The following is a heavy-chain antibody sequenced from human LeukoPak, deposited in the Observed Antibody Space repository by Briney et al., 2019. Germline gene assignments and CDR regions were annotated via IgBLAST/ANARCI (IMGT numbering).Heavy chain of an antibody. CDR2: INHSGNT. V-gene: IGHV4-34*01. J-gene: IGHJ5*02. CDR3: ARILTGYCSSTSRYSRGFDP. CDR1: GGSFSGYY. Sequence: SETLSLTCAVYGGSFSGYYWSWIRQPPGKGLEWIGEINHSGNTNYNPSPKSRVTISVDTSKNQFSLKLSSVTAADTAVYYCARILTGYCSSTSRYSRGFDPWGQGTLVTVSS. D-gene: IGHD2-2*02.